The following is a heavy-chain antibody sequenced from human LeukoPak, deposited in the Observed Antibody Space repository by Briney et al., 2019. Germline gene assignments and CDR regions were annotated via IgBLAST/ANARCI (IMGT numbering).Heavy chain of an antibody. J-gene: IGHJ4*02. Sequence: SETLSLTCAVYGGSFSGYYWSWIRQPPGKGLEWIGEINHSGSTNYNPSLKSRVTISVDTSKNQFSLKLSSVTAPDTPVYYCARGGYSGYDLYFDYWGQGTLGTVSP. CDR1: GGSFSGYY. CDR3: ARGGYSGYDLYFDY. CDR2: INHSGST. D-gene: IGHD5-12*01. V-gene: IGHV4-34*01.